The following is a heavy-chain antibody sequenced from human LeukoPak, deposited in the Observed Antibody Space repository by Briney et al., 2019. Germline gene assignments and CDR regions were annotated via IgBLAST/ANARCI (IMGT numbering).Heavy chain of an antibody. V-gene: IGHV4-31*03. Sequence: PSQTLSLTCTVSGSSVSSDEYYWSWVRQHPGKGLEWIGYVYYSGSSYYIPSLESRVTMSVEVSKNQFSLELRSVTAADTAVYYCARVKVLRFLEWFLDFWGQGALATVSS. CDR1: GSSVSSDEYY. J-gene: IGHJ4*02. CDR2: VYYSGSS. D-gene: IGHD3-3*01. CDR3: ARVKVLRFLEWFLDF.